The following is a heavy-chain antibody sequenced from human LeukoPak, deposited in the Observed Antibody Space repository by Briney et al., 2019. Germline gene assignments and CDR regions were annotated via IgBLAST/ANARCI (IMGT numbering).Heavy chain of an antibody. Sequence: PGGSLRLSCAASGFTFSSYAMRWVRQAPGKGLEWVSGISGSGGGTHYADSVKGRLTISRDNSKNTLYLQMNSLRAEDTAVYYCAKGEGYSYGLQDYWGQGTLVTVSS. J-gene: IGHJ4*02. V-gene: IGHV3-23*01. D-gene: IGHD5-18*01. CDR2: ISGSGGGT. CDR1: GFTFSSYA. CDR3: AKGEGYSYGLQDY.